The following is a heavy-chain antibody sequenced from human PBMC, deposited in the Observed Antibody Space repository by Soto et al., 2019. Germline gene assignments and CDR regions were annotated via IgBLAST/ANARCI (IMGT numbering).Heavy chain of an antibody. V-gene: IGHV3-30-3*01. J-gene: IGHJ6*02. Sequence: GGSLRLSCAASGFTFSSYAMHWVRQAPGKGLEWVAVISYDGSNKYYADSVKGRFTISRDNSKNTLYLQMNSLRAEDTAVYYCARPVSGYSSSGVDYYGMDVWGQGTTVTVSS. D-gene: IGHD6-13*01. CDR1: GFTFSSYA. CDR2: ISYDGSNK. CDR3: ARPVSGYSSSGVDYYGMDV.